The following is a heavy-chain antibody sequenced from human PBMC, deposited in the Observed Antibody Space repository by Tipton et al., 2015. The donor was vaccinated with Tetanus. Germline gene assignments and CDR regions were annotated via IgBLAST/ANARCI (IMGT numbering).Heavy chain of an antibody. D-gene: IGHD3-3*01. CDR3: ARGRTMSVVVAPSDP. V-gene: IGHV4-34*01. CDR2: VNQSGST. J-gene: IGHJ5*02. Sequence: TLSLTCGVSDGSFNAYYWSWIRQTPGKGLEWIGEVNQSGSTKYNPSFNSRAAISVDTSKSQFSLRVRSVTAADTAVYYCARGRTMSVVVAPSDPWGQGTQVTAS. CDR1: DGSFNAYY.